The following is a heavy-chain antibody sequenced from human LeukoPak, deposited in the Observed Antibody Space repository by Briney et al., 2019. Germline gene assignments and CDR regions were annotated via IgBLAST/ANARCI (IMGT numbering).Heavy chain of an antibody. Sequence: SQTLSLTCTVSGGSISSGDFYWSWIRQHPGKGLEWIGYIYYSGTTYYSPSLKSRVTISVDKSKNQFSLKLSSVTAADTAVYYCARLMATLNWFDPWGQGTLVTVSS. CDR3: ARLMATLNWFDP. V-gene: IGHV4-31*03. CDR1: GGSISSGDFY. J-gene: IGHJ5*02. CDR2: IYYSGTT. D-gene: IGHD5-24*01.